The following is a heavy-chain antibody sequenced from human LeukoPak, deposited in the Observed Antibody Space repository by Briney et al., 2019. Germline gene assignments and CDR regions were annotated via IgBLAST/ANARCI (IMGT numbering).Heavy chain of an antibody. D-gene: IGHD2-21*02. V-gene: IGHV3-7*01. J-gene: IGHJ4*02. CDR1: GGSISSYY. CDR3: AKWGPYCVGDYCPALDS. Sequence: ETLSFTCTVSGGSISSYYWSWVRQAPGKGLEWVANINQDGSKKRYADSMKGRFTISRDNAKESLYLQLNSLRAEDTAVYYCAKWGPYCVGDYCPALDSWGPGTLVTVSS. CDR2: INQDGSKK.